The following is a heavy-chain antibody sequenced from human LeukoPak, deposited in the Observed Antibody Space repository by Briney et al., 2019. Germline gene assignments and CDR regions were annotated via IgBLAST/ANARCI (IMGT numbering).Heavy chain of an antibody. CDR3: ALIRVTMVRGVLYYYYGMDV. V-gene: IGHV2-70*11. CDR2: IDWDDDK. CDR1: GFSLSTSGMC. D-gene: IGHD3-10*01. Sequence: ESSPTLVNPTQTLTLTCTFSGFSLSTSGMCVNWIRQPPGKALEWLARIDWDDDKYYSTSLKTRLTISKDTSKNQVVLTTTNMDPVDTATYYCALIRVTMVRGVLYYYYGMDVWGQGTTVTVSS. J-gene: IGHJ6*02.